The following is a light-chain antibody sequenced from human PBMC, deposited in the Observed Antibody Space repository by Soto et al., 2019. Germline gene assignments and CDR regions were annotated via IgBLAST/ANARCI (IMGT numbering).Light chain of an antibody. J-gene: IGKJ3*01. CDR1: QTVTSNY. Sequence: EIVLTQSPGTLSVSPGERAALSCKASQTVTSNYLAWYQQRPGQAPRLLIYAANRRATGSPDRLTGSGSGTDFNLTINSLESEDSGVYYCHQYNSWPRGTFGPGTKVEIK. CDR3: HQYNSWPRGT. V-gene: IGKV3-20*01. CDR2: AAN.